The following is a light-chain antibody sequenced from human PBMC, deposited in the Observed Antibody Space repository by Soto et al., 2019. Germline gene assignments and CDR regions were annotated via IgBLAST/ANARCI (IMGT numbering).Light chain of an antibody. CDR1: SSDVGGYNY. CDR3: SSYAASNDLGV. V-gene: IGLV2-8*01. J-gene: IGLJ1*01. CDR2: EVS. Sequence: QSVLTQPPSASGSPGQPVTISCTGTSSDVGGYNYVSWYQQHPGKAPKLMIYEVSKRPSGVPDRFSGSKSGKTASLTVSGLQPEDEADYYCSSYAASNDLGVFGTGTKVTVL.